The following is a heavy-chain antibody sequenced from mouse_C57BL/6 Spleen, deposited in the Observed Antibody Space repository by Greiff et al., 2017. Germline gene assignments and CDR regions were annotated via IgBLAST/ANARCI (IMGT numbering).Heavy chain of an antibody. J-gene: IGHJ4*01. CDR2: INPYNGDT. Sequence: EVQLQQSGPELVKPGDSVKISCKASGYSFTGYFMNWVMQSHGKSLEWIGRINPYNGDTFYNQKFKGKATFTVDKSSSTAHMELRSLTSEDSAVYYCAREDYSNSRAMDYWGQGTSVTVSS. CDR3: AREDYSNSRAMDY. D-gene: IGHD2-5*01. V-gene: IGHV1-20*01. CDR1: GYSFTGYF.